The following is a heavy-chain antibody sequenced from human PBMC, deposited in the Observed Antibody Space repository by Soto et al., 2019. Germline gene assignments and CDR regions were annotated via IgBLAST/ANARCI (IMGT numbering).Heavy chain of an antibody. CDR2: MNPNSGNT. J-gene: IGHJ6*02. Sequence: GASVKVSCKASGYTFTSYDINWVRQATGQGLEWMGWMNPNSGNTGYAQKFQGRVTMTRNTSISTAYMELSSLRSEDTAVYYCARATYCSSTSCYNPYYYYGMDVWGQGTTVTVSS. CDR1: GYTFTSYD. CDR3: ARATYCSSTSCYNPYYYYGMDV. V-gene: IGHV1-8*01. D-gene: IGHD2-2*01.